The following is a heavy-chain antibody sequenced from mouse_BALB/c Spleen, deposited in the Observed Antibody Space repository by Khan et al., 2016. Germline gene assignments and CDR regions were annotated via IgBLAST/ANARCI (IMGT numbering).Heavy chain of an antibody. CDR2: IIYSGST. J-gene: IGHJ4*01. D-gene: IGHD2-3*01. V-gene: IGHV3-2*02. Sequence: DMQLQESGPGLMKPSQSLSLTCTVTGYSITSDYAWNWIRQFPGNKLEWMGYIIYSGSTTYTPSLKSRISITRDTSKNQFFLQLNSVTIEDTATYYCASDGPNYAMDYWGQGTSVTVSS. CDR1: GYSITSDYA. CDR3: ASDGPNYAMDY.